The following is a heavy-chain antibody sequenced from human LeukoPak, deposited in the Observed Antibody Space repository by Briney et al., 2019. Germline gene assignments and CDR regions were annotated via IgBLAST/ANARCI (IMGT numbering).Heavy chain of an antibody. J-gene: IGHJ4*02. D-gene: IGHD6-19*01. CDR3: ARDRLLITVAGTVDQ. CDR1: GFTFSSYP. V-gene: IGHV3-30*09. CDR2: ISYDGTNK. Sequence: GGSLRLSCAASGFTFSSYPMHWVRQAPGKGLEWVAVISYDGTNKWYADSVQGRFAISRDNSKNTLYLQMNSLRPEDTAVYYCARDRLLITVAGTVDQWGRGTLVTVSS.